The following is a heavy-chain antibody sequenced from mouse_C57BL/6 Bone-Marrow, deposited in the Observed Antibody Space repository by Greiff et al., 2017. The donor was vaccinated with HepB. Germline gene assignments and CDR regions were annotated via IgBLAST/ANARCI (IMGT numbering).Heavy chain of an antibody. CDR1: GFTFSSYG. J-gene: IGHJ3*01. V-gene: IGHV5-6*02. CDR3: ARPVGSPFAY. Sequence: DVKLVESGGDLVKPGGSLKLSCAASGFTFSSYGMSWVRQTPDKRLEWVATISSGGSYTYYPDSVKGRFTISRDNAKNTLYRQMSSLKSEATAMYYCARPVGSPFAYWGQGTLVTVSA. D-gene: IGHD1-1*01. CDR2: ISSGGSYT.